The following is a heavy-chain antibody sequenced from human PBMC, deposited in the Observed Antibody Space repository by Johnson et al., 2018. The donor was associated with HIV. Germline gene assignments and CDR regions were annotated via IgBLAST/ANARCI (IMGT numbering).Heavy chain of an antibody. CDR2: IWYDGRNK. V-gene: IGHV3-33*06. Sequence: QVQLVESGGGVVQPGRSLRLSCAASGFTFSSYGMHWVRQAPGQGLEWVAVIWYDGRNKYSADYVTGRFTTPRGNSKNTLYLQRNSLRAEDTAVYYCAKPYGSGSYDAFDIWGQGTMVTVSS. CDR3: AKPYGSGSYDAFDI. D-gene: IGHD3-10*01. J-gene: IGHJ3*02. CDR1: GFTFSSYG.